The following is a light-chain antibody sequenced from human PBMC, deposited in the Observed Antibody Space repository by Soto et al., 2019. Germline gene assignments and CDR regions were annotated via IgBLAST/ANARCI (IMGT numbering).Light chain of an antibody. CDR2: LNSDGSH. Sequence: QAVVTQSPSASASLGASAKLTCTLSSGHSSYAIAWHQQQPEKGPRYLMKLNSDGSHSKGDGIPDRFSGSSSGAERYLTISSLQSEDEADYYCQTWGTGIHVVFGGGTKLTVL. J-gene: IGLJ2*01. V-gene: IGLV4-69*01. CDR1: SGHSSYA. CDR3: QTWGTGIHVV.